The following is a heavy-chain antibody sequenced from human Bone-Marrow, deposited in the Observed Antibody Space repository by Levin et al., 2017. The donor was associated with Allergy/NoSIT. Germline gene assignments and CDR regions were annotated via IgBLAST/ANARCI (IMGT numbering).Heavy chain of an antibody. Sequence: PGESLKISCKGSGYSFNSYWIGWVRQKPGEGLEYMGIIYPYDSDTRYSPSFQGHVTLSADKSIRTAYLQWSSLKASDTAIYYCVSPIGCNGGSCHLDAFDIWGQGTVVTVSS. V-gene: IGHV5-51*01. CDR2: IYPYDSDT. CDR1: GYSFNSYW. J-gene: IGHJ3*02. D-gene: IGHD2-15*01. CDR3: VSPIGCNGGSCHLDAFDI.